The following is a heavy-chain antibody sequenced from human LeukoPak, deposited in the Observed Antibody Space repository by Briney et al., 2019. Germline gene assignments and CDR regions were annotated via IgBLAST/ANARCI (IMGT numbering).Heavy chain of an antibody. CDR3: AREDGDRLAVASSRY. D-gene: IGHD6-19*01. V-gene: IGHV3-21*06. CDR2: ITDTSSYI. CDR1: GFTFSISD. J-gene: IGHJ4*02. Sequence: GGSLRLSCAASGFTFSISDMNWVRQAPGKGLEWVSSITDTSSYIYYADSVKGRFTISRDNAKNSLYLQMNSLRAEDTAVYYCAREDGDRLAVASSRYWGQGTLVTVSS.